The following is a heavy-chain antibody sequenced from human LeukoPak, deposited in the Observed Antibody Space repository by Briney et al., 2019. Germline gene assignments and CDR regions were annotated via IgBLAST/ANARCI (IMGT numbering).Heavy chain of an antibody. Sequence: ASVKVSCKASDYTFTSYGISWVRQAPGQGLEWMGWISTYNGNTNYAQKFQGRVTMTTDTSTSTAYMELRSLRSDDTAIYYCARATPIHSYYVSGTWRSFDYWGRGTLVTVSS. CDR1: DYTFTSYG. V-gene: IGHV1-18*01. CDR2: ISTYNGNT. CDR3: ARATPIHSYYVSGTWRSFDY. D-gene: IGHD3-10*01. J-gene: IGHJ4*02.